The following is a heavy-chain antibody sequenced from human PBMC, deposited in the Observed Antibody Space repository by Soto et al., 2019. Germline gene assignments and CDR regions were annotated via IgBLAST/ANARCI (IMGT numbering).Heavy chain of an antibody. Sequence: QVQLVESGGGVVQPGRSLRLSCAASGFTFSSDAMHWVRQAPGKGLEWVAVMSYDGSNEYYADSVKGRFTISRDNSKNTLYLQMNSLRDEDTAVYYCARDSILSGTTRRPPLDYWGQGTLVTVSS. CDR1: GFTFSSDA. CDR3: ARDSILSGTTRRPPLDY. D-gene: IGHD4-17*01. V-gene: IGHV3-30-3*01. J-gene: IGHJ4*02. CDR2: MSYDGSNE.